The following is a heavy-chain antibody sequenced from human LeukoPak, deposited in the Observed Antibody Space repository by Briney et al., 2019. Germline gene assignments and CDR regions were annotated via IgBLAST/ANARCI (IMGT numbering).Heavy chain of an antibody. CDR3: VKDSRVRSSGWYGDY. CDR1: GFTFSDYA. CDR2: ITNSRGTT. Sequence: PGGSLRLSCEASGFTFSDYAMTWVRQAPGKGLEWVSAITNSRGTTYYADSVKGRFTISRDNSKNALSLQMKSLRAEDTAVYYCVKDSRVRSSGWYGDYWGQGTLVTVSS. V-gene: IGHV3-23*01. J-gene: IGHJ4*02. D-gene: IGHD6-19*01.